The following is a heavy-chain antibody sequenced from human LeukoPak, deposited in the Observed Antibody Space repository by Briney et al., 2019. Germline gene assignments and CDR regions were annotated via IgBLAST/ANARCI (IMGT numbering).Heavy chain of an antibody. Sequence: GSLRLSCAASGFTFSSYSMNWIRQPPGKGLEWIGEINQSGRTNYNPSLKSRATVSAETPKNQFSLKLNSVTAADTAVYYCARGPGGTIFGVYGMDARGQGTTVTVSS. D-gene: IGHD3-3*01. CDR1: GFTFSSYS. CDR2: INQSGRT. V-gene: IGHV4-34*01. CDR3: ARGPGGTIFGVYGMDA. J-gene: IGHJ6*02.